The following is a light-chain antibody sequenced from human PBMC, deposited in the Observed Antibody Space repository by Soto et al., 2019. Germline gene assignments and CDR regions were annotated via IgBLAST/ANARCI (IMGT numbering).Light chain of an antibody. V-gene: IGLV2-14*01. J-gene: IGLJ1*01. CDR1: SSDVGGNH. CDR2: DVS. Sequence: QSVLTQPASVSGSPGQSITISCTGTSSDVGGNHVSWYQQHPSKAPRLIIYDVSNRPSGISNRFSGSKSDNTASLTISGLQADDEADYYCSSHTSSSRYVFGTGTKVTVL. CDR3: SSHTSSSRYV.